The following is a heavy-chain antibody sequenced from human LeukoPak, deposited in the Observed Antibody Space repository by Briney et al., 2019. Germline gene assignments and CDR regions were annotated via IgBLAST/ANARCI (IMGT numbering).Heavy chain of an antibody. V-gene: IGHV1-18*01. J-gene: IGHJ6*02. CDR2: ISAYNGNT. D-gene: IGHD2-2*01. CDR3: ARDHFDLRPVVPAAMAYGYYGMDV. Sequence: ASVKVSCKASGYTFTSYGISWVRQAPGQGLEWMGWISAYNGNTNYAQKLQGRVTMTTDTSTSTAHMELRSLRSDDTAVYYCARDHFDLRPVVPAAMAYGYYGMDVWGQGTTVTVSS. CDR1: GYTFTSYG.